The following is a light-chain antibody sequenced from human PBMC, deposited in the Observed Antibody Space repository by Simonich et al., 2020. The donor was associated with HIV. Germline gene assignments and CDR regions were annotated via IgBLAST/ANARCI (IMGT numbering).Light chain of an antibody. V-gene: IGKV4-1*01. J-gene: IGKJ2*01. Sequence: DIVMTQSPDSLAVSLGERATIDGKSSQSLLYSSNNKNYLAWYQQKPGQPPKLLIYWASTLQSGVPDRFSGSGSGTDFTLTISSLQAEDVAVYYCQQYYITPYTFGQGTKLEIQ. CDR2: WAS. CDR3: QQYYITPYT. CDR1: QSLLYSSNNKNY.